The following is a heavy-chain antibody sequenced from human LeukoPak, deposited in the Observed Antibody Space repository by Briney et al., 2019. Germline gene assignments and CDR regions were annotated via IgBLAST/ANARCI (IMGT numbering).Heavy chain of an antibody. J-gene: IGHJ4*02. CDR3: ARLLGWYYFDY. V-gene: IGHV3-7*01. D-gene: IGHD6-19*01. CDR1: GFTFSSYW. CDR2: IKQNGREK. Sequence: PGGSLRLSCAASGFTFSSYWMSWVRQAPGKGLEWVTNIKQNGREKYYVAPVKGRFTISRDNAKNSLYLQMTRLRAEDTAVYYCARLLGWYYFDYWGQGALVTVS.